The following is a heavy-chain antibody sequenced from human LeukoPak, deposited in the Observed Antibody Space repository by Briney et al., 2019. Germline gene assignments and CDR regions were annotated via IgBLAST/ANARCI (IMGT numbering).Heavy chain of an antibody. D-gene: IGHD4-23*01. Sequence: GGSLRLSCAASGFTFSSYSMNWVRQAPGKGLEWVSYISSSSTIYYADSVKGRFTISRDNAKNSLYLQMNSLRAEDTAVYYCARADYGGNFDYWGQGTLVTVSS. CDR1: GFTFSSYS. CDR3: ARADYGGNFDY. CDR2: ISSSSTI. V-gene: IGHV3-48*01. J-gene: IGHJ4*02.